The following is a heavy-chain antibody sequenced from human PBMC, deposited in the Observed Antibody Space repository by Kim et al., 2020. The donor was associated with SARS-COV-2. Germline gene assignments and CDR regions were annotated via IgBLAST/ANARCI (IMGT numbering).Heavy chain of an antibody. CDR1: GFTFSSYG. D-gene: IGHD4-17*01. Sequence: GGSLRLSCAASGFTFSSYGMHWVRQAPGKGLQWVAVIWCDGSNKYYADSVKGRFTISRDNSKNTLYLQMNSLRAEDTAVYYCARDPPSMVTNSNDDYWGQGTLVTVSS. V-gene: IGHV3-33*01. CDR2: IWCDGSNK. CDR3: ARDPPSMVTNSNDDY. J-gene: IGHJ4*02.